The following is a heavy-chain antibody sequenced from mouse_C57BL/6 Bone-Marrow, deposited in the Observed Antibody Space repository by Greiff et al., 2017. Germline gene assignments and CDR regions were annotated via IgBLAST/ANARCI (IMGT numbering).Heavy chain of an antibody. V-gene: IGHV1-62-2*01. D-gene: IGHD2-4*01. CDR1: GYIFTEYT. CDR3: ARHERYYDYEGYFDY. Sequence: QVQLKQSGAELVKPGASVKLSCKASGYIFTEYTIHWVKQRSGQGLEWIGWFYPGSGSIKYNERVKDKATLTADKSSNTVYMELSRLTSEDSAVYFCARHERYYDYEGYFDYWGQGTTLTVSS. J-gene: IGHJ2*01. CDR2: FYPGSGSI.